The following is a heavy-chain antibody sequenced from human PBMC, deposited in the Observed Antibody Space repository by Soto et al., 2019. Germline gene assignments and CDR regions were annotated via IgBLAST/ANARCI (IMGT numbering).Heavy chain of an antibody. J-gene: IGHJ5*02. V-gene: IGHV1-69*13. Sequence: SVKVSCKASGGTFSSYAISWVRQAPGQGLEWMGGIIPIFGTANYAQKFQGRVTITADESTSTAYMELSSLRSEDTAVYYCAREEGIAADGIRVRNWFDPWGQGTLVTVSS. CDR1: GGTFSSYA. CDR2: IIPIFGTA. D-gene: IGHD6-13*01. CDR3: AREEGIAADGIRVRNWFDP.